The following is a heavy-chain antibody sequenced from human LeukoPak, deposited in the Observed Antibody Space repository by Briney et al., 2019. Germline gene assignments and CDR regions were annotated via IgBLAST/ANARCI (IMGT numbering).Heavy chain of an antibody. Sequence: GGSLRLSCVASGFTISNYWMHWGRQAPGKGLVWVSRINSDGSITTYADSVKGRFTISRDNAKNTMYLQMNSLRDEDTAVYYCATLLPGVWGQGTLVTVSS. CDR2: INSDGSIT. V-gene: IGHV3-74*01. CDR3: ATLLPGV. D-gene: IGHD1-26*01. CDR1: GFTISNYW. J-gene: IGHJ4*02.